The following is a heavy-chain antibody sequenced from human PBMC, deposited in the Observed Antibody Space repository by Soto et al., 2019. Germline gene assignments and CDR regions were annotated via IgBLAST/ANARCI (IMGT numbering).Heavy chain of an antibody. J-gene: IGHJ4*02. V-gene: IGHV4-39*01. Sequence: QLQLQESGPGLVKPSETLSLTGTVSGGSISSSSYYWGWIRQPPGKGLEWIGSIYYSGSTYSNPSLTSRVTISVDTSKNQFSLKLSSVTAADTAVYYCARHDWAKPFDYWGQGTLVTVSS. D-gene: IGHD3-9*01. CDR2: IYYSGST. CDR3: ARHDWAKPFDY. CDR1: GGSISSSSYY.